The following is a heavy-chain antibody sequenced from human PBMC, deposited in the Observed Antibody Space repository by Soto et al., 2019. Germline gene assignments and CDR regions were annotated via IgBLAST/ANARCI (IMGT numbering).Heavy chain of an antibody. CDR3: AKDLGKAARLTAFDI. CDR1: GFTFDDYA. Sequence: GGSLRLSCAASGFTFDDYAMHWVRQVLGKGLEWVSSISWNSGNIGYADSVKGRFTISRDNAKNSLYLQMNSLRAEDTALYYCAKDLGKAARLTAFDIWGQGTMVTVSS. V-gene: IGHV3-9*01. J-gene: IGHJ3*02. CDR2: ISWNSGNI. D-gene: IGHD6-6*01.